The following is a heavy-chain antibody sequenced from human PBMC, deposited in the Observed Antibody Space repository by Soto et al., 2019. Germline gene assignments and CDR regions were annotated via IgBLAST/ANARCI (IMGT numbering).Heavy chain of an antibody. Sequence: GGSLRLSCAASGFTFSSYSMNWVRQAPGKGLEWVSYISSSSSTIYYADSVKGRFTISRDNAKNSLYLQMNSLRAEDTAVYYCAKVLYSSSPGLYYYYGMDVWGQGTTVTVSS. CDR2: ISSSSSTI. V-gene: IGHV3-48*01. CDR1: GFTFSSYS. D-gene: IGHD6-13*01. CDR3: AKVLYSSSPGLYYYYGMDV. J-gene: IGHJ6*02.